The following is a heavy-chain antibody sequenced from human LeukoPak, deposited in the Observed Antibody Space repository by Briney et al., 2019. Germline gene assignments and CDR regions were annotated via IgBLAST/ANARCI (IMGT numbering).Heavy chain of an antibody. J-gene: IGHJ6*03. V-gene: IGHV4-4*07. CDR3: ARGVTKTFGGVVPKGYYYMDV. D-gene: IGHD3-16*01. Sequence: GSLRLSCAASGFTFSSYWMTWIRQPAGKGLEWVGHFYSTRSTNYNPSLRSRVTMSVDTSKNQFSLRLSSVTAADTAIYFCARGVTKTFGGVVPKGYYYMDVWGKGTTVTVSS. CDR1: GFTFSSYW. CDR2: FYSTRST.